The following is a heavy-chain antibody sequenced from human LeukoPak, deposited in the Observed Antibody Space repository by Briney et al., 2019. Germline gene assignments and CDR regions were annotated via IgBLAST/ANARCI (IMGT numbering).Heavy chain of an antibody. D-gene: IGHD2-15*01. CDR1: GYTFTDYY. Sequence: GASVKVSCKTSGYTFTDYYVHWVRQAPGQGLEWLAWINPDSGATNFAQRFQGRVTMTRDTSVKTVHMELNRLRSDDTAVYYCARDLCHGGSCFHFDSWGQGTLVTVSS. J-gene: IGHJ4*02. CDR3: ARDLCHGGSCFHFDS. CDR2: INPDSGAT. V-gene: IGHV1-2*02.